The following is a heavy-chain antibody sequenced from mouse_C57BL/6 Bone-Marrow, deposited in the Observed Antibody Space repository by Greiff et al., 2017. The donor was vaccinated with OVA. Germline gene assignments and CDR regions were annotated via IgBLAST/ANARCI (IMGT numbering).Heavy chain of an antibody. CDR3: ARRVLRYIWYFDV. J-gene: IGHJ1*03. D-gene: IGHD1-1*01. V-gene: IGHV1-81*01. CDR2: IYPRSGNT. Sequence: QVQLKQSGAELARPGASVKLSCKASGYTFTSYGISWVKQRTGQGLEWIGEIYPRSGNTYYNEKFKGKATLTADKSSSTAYMELRSLTSEDSAVYFCARRVLRYIWYFDVWGTGTTVTVSS. CDR1: GYTFTSYG.